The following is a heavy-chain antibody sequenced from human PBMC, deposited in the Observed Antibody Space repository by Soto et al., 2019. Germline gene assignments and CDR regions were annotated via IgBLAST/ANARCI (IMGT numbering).Heavy chain of an antibody. Sequence: LETLSLTCTVSGGSISGYYWIWIRQPPGKGLEWIGYMYNTGSTVYNPSFKSRVTISVDTSKNQFSLKLNSVTAADTAVYYCARDLWGYCGTDCYPLDVWGQGTTVT. CDR2: MYNTGST. V-gene: IGHV4-59*01. CDR3: ARDLWGYCGTDCYPLDV. D-gene: IGHD2-21*02. J-gene: IGHJ6*02. CDR1: GGSISGYY.